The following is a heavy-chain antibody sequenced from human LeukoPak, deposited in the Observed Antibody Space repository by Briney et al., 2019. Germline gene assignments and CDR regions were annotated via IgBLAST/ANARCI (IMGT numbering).Heavy chain of an antibody. D-gene: IGHD6-6*01. J-gene: IGHJ4*02. CDR2: ISAYNGNT. CDR3: ARVREPLLVDY. CDR1: GYTFTSYG. Sequence: EASVKVSCKASGYTFTSYGISWVRPAPGQGLEWMGWISAYNGNTNYAQKLQGRVTMTTDTSTSTAYMELRSLRSDDTAVYYCARVREPLLVDYWGQGTLVTVSS. V-gene: IGHV1-18*01.